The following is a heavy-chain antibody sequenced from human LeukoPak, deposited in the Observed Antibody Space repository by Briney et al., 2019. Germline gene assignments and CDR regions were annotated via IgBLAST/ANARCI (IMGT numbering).Heavy chain of an antibody. V-gene: IGHV3-30*18. CDR1: GFSFSSYG. D-gene: IGHD3-22*01. CDR2: MGYDGSNK. CDR3: AKEIYYDSSAFFDY. J-gene: IGHJ4*02. Sequence: PGGSLRLSCAASGFSFSSYGIHWVRQAPGKGLEWVAVMGYDGSNKYYADSVKGRFTISRDNSKNTLYLQMNSLRTEDTAVYFCAKEIYYDSSAFFDYWGQGTLVTVSA.